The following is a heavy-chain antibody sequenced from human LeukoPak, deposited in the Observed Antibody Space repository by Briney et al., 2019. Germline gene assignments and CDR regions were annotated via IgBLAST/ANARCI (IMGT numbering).Heavy chain of an antibody. J-gene: IGHJ4*02. V-gene: IGHV3-23*01. CDR1: GFTFSSYA. CDR3: AKVLRGYYDSSGLNRYYFDY. Sequence: KAGGSLRLSCAASGFTFSSYAMSWVRQAPGKGLEWVSAISGSGGSTYYADSVKGRFTISRDNSKNTLYLQTNSLRAEDTAVYYCAKVLRGYYDSSGLNRYYFDYWGQGTLVTVSS. CDR2: ISGSGGST. D-gene: IGHD3-22*01.